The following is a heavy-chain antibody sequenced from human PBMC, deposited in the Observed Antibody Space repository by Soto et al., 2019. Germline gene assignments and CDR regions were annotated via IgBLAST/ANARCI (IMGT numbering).Heavy chain of an antibody. CDR1: GYTFTSYY. CDR3: ARDGSLLRYFDWLSGYYGMDV. CDR2: INPSGGST. Sequence: QVQLVQSGAEVKKPGASVKVSCKASGYTFTSYYMHWVRQAPGQGLEWMGIINPSGGSTSYAQKFQGRVTMTRDTSTSTVYMELCSLRSEDTAVYYCARDGSLLRYFDWLSGYYGMDVWGQGTTVTVSS. D-gene: IGHD3-9*01. V-gene: IGHV1-46*01. J-gene: IGHJ6*02.